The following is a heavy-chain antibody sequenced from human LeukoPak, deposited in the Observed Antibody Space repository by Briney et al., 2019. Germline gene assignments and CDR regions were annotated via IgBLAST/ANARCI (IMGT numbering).Heavy chain of an antibody. CDR1: GFTFSSYA. CDR3: ARGAHKRDDYGGFFDY. CDR2: ISYDGTYK. D-gene: IGHD4-23*01. V-gene: IGHV3-30*04. J-gene: IGHJ4*02. Sequence: PGGSLRLSCAASGFTFSSYAMHWVRQAPGKGLEWVAVISYDGTYKYYADSVKGRLTISRDNSENTLYLQMNSLRPEDTAVYYCARGAHKRDDYGGFFDYWGQGTLVTVSS.